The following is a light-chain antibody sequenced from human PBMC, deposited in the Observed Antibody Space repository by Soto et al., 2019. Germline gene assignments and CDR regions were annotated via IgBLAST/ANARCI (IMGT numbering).Light chain of an antibody. CDR2: GAS. CDR3: QQYGNSPWT. CDR1: PSVSSRY. Sequence: EIVLTQSPGTLSLSPGERATLSCRASPSVSSRYLAWYQQNPGQAPRLLISGASTRATGIPDRFSGSGSGTDFTITISRLEPEDFAVYYCQQYGNSPWTFGQGTKVEIK. J-gene: IGKJ1*01. V-gene: IGKV3-20*01.